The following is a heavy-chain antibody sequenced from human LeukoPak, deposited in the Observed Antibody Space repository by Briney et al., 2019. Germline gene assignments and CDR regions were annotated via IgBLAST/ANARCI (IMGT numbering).Heavy chain of an antibody. D-gene: IGHD6-19*01. CDR1: GGSISSSSYY. V-gene: IGHV4-39*07. J-gene: IGHJ3*02. CDR2: IYYSGST. CDR3: ARAGVQGARDAFDI. Sequence: PSETLSLTCTVSGGSISSSSYYWGWIRQPPGKGLEWIGSIYYSGSTYYNPSLKSRVTISVDTSKNQFSLKLSSVTAADTAVYYCARAGVQGARDAFDIWGQGTMVTVSS.